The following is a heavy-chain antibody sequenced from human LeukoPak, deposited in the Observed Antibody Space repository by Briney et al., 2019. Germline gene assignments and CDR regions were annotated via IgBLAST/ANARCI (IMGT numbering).Heavy chain of an antibody. V-gene: IGHV3-21*01. J-gene: IGHJ4*02. CDR3: ARRSRIAAAGSEIDY. CDR1: GFTFSSYI. Sequence: GGSLRLSCAASGFTFSSYIMNWVRQAPGKGLEWVSSISSSSSYIYYADSVKGRLTISRDNAKNSLYLQMTSLRAEDTAVYYCARRSRIAAAGSEIDYWGQGTLVTVSS. CDR2: ISSSSSYI. D-gene: IGHD6-13*01.